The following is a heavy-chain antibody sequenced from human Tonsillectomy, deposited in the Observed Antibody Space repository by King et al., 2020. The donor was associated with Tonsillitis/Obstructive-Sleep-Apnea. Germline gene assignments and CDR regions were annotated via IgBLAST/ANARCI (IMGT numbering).Heavy chain of an antibody. CDR2: INYSGST. Sequence: MQLQESGPGLVKPSETLSLTCTVSGGSLSSSSYYWGWIRQPPGKGLEWIGSINYSGSTYYNPSLKSQVTISVDTSKNQFSLKLSFVTAADKAVYYCASRSMYVYDSSVYPYDLDYRGQGHLDTVTT. D-gene: IGHD3-22*01. V-gene: IGHV4-39*01. CDR3: ASRSMYVYDSSVYPYDLDY. J-gene: IGHJ4*02. CDR1: GGSLSSSSYY.